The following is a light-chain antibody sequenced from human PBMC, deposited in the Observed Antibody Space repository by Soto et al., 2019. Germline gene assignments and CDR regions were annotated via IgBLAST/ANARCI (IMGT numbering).Light chain of an antibody. V-gene: IGKV1-39*01. CDR2: AAS. J-gene: IGKJ4*01. CDR1: QSISSS. Sequence: DIPMTQSPSSLSASVGDRVTITCRASQSISSSLNWYQQKPGKAPKLLIYAASSLQTGVPSRFSGSGSGTDFTLTISSLQPEDFATYYCQQSNSTPLTFGGGTNVEIK. CDR3: QQSNSTPLT.